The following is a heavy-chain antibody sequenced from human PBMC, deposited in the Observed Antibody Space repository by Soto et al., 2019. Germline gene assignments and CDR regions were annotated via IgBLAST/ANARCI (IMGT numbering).Heavy chain of an antibody. CDR1: GFTFSDYA. V-gene: IGHV3-30*18. J-gene: IGHJ4*02. D-gene: IGHD6-19*01. Sequence: VQLVESGGGVVQPGRSLRLSCAASGFTFSDYAMHWVRQAPGKGLEWVAVVSHDGRNTHYADSVKGRFTISRDSSKNTVSMEMTSLRAEDTAVYYCAKGERQCLVSSDFNYWGQGALVIVSS. CDR3: AKGERQCLVSSDFNY. CDR2: VSHDGRNT.